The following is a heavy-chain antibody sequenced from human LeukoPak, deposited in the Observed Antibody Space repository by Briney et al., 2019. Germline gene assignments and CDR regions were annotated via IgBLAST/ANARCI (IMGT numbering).Heavy chain of an antibody. J-gene: IGHJ6*03. Sequence: GGSLRLSCAASGFTFDDYTMHWVRQAPGKGLEWVSLISWDGGSTYYADSVKGRFTISRDNSKNSLYLQMNSLRTEDTALYCCAKDKGRGYYYYYMDVWGKGTTVTVSS. V-gene: IGHV3-43*01. CDR1: GFTFDDYT. CDR3: AKDKGRGYYYYYMDV. D-gene: IGHD3-10*01. CDR2: ISWDGGST.